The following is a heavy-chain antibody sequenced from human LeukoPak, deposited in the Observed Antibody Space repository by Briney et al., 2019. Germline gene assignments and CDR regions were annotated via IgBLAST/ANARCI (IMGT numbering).Heavy chain of an antibody. V-gene: IGHV4-59*01. CDR3: ARVYGAFYYYGMDV. Sequence: PSETLSLTCAVYGRSFSGYYWSWIRQPPGKGLEWLGYIYYSGSTNYNPSLKSRVTISVDTSKNQFSLKLSSVTAADTAVYYCARVYGAFYYYGMDVWGQGTTVTVSS. J-gene: IGHJ6*02. D-gene: IGHD4-17*01. CDR2: IYYSGST. CDR1: GRSFSGYY.